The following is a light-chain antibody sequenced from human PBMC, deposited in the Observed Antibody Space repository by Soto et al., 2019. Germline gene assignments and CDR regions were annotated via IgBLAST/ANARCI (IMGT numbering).Light chain of an antibody. Sequence: DIQMTQSPSSLSAWVGDRVTITCRTSQGSSTYLNWYQQKPGKAPKLLIYAASSLQSGVPSMFSGSESETDFTLTISSLRPEDFANYSCQQSYSTTWTFGQGTKVDI. CDR3: QQSYSTTWT. J-gene: IGKJ1*01. CDR2: AAS. V-gene: IGKV1-39*01. CDR1: QGSSTY.